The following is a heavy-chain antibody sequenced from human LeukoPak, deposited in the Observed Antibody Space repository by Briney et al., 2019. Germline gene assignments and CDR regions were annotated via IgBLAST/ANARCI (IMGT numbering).Heavy chain of an antibody. CDR3: ARGISYCGGDCADWFDP. J-gene: IGHJ5*02. CDR1: GYTFTSYY. D-gene: IGHD2-21*02. Sequence: ASVKVSCKXSGYTFTSYYMHWVRQAPGQGLEWMGIINPSGGSTSYSQKFQGRVTMTRDTSTSTVYMELSGLRSEDTAVYYCARGISYCGGDCADWFDPWGQGTLVTVSS. CDR2: INPSGGST. V-gene: IGHV1-46*01.